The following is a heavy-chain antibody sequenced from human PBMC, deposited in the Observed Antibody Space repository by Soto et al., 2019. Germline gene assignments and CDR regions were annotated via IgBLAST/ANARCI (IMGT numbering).Heavy chain of an antibody. D-gene: IGHD1-1*01. CDR2: INPNSGGT. Sequence: ASVKVSCKASGYTFSDYYIHWVRQAPGQGLEWMGWINPNSGGTKYAPKFQGGVTMTRDTSITTAYMELSRLRSGDTAVYYCAREQTTAKPEGVDFWGQGTLVTVSS. V-gene: IGHV1-2*02. CDR1: GYTFSDYY. J-gene: IGHJ4*02. CDR3: AREQTTAKPEGVDF.